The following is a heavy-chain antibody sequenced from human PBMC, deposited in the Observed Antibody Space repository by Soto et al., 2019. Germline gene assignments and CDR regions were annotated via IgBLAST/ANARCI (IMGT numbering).Heavy chain of an antibody. CDR3: ARYGTYSSSLSQYSGMDV. CDR1: GGTFDNFI. J-gene: IGHJ6*02. D-gene: IGHD1-26*01. CDR2: IVPMLGTP. Sequence: QVQLVQSGAEVKEPGSSVRVSCKASGGTFDNFIMNWVRQTPGQGLEWMGGIVPMLGTPTYAEKFKGRVTSSATGTTSTMYMEVTSLRSEDTAIYYCARYGTYSSSLSQYSGMDVWGQGTTVTVSS. V-gene: IGHV1-69*01.